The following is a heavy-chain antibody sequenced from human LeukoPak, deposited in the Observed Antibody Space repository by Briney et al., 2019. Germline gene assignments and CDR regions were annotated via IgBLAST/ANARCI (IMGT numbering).Heavy chain of an antibody. CDR1: GYTFTGYY. CDR3: ARVTSDYCDF. V-gene: IGHV1-2*02. Sequence: ASVKVSCKASGYTFTGYYLHWVRQAPGQGLEWMGWINPKSGGTNYAQKFQGRVTMTRDTSISTAYMALDSLRYDDTAVYYCARVTSDYCDFWGQGTLVTVSS. CDR2: INPKSGGT. J-gene: IGHJ4*02. D-gene: IGHD3-10*01.